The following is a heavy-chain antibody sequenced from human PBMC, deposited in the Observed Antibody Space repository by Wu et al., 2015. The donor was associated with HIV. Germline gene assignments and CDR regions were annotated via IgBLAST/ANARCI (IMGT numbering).Heavy chain of an antibody. D-gene: IGHD2-15*01. CDR2: INPSGGST. J-gene: IGHJ3*02. CDR1: GYTFTNYY. CDR3: ATEDPHMAFDI. Sequence: QVQLVQSGAEVKKPGASVKVSCKASGYTFTNYYMHWVRQAPGQGLEWMGIINPSGGSTSYAQKFQGRVTMTRDTSTSTVYMELSSLRSEDTAVYYCATEDPHMAFDIWGQGTMVTVSS. V-gene: IGHV1-46*01.